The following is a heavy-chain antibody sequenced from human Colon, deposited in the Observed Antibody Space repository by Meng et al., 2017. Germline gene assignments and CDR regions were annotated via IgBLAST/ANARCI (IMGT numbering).Heavy chain of an antibody. CDR2: INHSGST. Sequence: VTLQQVGSALLKFSETLSLTCAFYCGCFGGYYWSWIRQPPGKGLEWIEEINHSGSTNYNPSLKSRVTISVDTSKNQFSLKLSSVTAADTAVYYCARERLSSGWYGGRWFDPWGQGTLVTVSS. D-gene: IGHD6-19*01. J-gene: IGHJ5*02. CDR1: CGCFGGYY. V-gene: IGHV4-34*01. CDR3: ARERLSSGWYGGRWFDP.